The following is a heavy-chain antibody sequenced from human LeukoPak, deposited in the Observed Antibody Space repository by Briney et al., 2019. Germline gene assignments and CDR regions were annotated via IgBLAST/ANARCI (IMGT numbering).Heavy chain of an antibody. CDR1: GFNFRAYW. CDR3: ARATTASARDH. V-gene: IGHV3-7*01. D-gene: IGHD1-14*01. J-gene: IGHJ4*02. Sequence: GGSLGLSCAASGFNFRAYWMSWARQAPGKGLEWVASLNQDADREYYVDSVKGRFTISRDNAKNSLYLQMDSLRVEDTAVYYCARATTASARDHWGQGTLVTVSS. CDR2: LNQDADRE.